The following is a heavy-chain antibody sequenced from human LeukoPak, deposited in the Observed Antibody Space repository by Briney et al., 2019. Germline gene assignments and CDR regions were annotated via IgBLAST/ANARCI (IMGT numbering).Heavy chain of an antibody. J-gene: IGHJ4*02. CDR2: INPSGST. CDR1: DYSISGASY. D-gene: IGHD3-22*01. V-gene: IGHV4-38-2*02. CDR3: ARANNFDGSGYYYVFFDY. Sequence: PSETLSLTCTVSDYSISGASYWVWIRQSPGKGLEWIGSINPSGSTYYNPSLRSRDTISVDTSNNQFSLELNSVTAADTAFYHCARANNFDGSGYYYVFFDYWGQGTLVTVSS.